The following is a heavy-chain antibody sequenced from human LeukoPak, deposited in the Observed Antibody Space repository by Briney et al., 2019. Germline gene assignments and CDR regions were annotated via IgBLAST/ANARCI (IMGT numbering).Heavy chain of an antibody. CDR2: MNPNSGNT. J-gene: IGHJ3*02. Sequence: GASVKVSCKASGYTFTSYYMHWVRQAPGQGLEWMGWMNPNSGNTGYAQKFQGRVTMTRNTSISTAYMELSSLRSEDTAVYYCARSRPPITMIVVVKVIGPFDIWGQGTMVTVSS. CDR3: ARSRPPITMIVVVKVIGPFDI. D-gene: IGHD3-22*01. CDR1: GYTFTSYY. V-gene: IGHV1-8*02.